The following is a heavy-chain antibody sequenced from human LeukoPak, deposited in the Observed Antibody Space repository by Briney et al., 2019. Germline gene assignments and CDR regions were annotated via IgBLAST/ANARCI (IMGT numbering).Heavy chain of an antibody. CDR1: GDSISSSAYY. V-gene: IGHV4-39*07. J-gene: IGHJ4*02. Sequence: SETLSLTCSVSGDSISSSAYYWGWIRQPPGKGLEWFGNIYSSGSTYYNPSLKSRVSISVDTSKNQFSLKLSSVTAADTAVYYCAKGTAAQRGYSSFFDYWGQGTLVTVSS. D-gene: IGHD5-18*01. CDR2: IYSSGST. CDR3: AKGTAAQRGYSSFFDY.